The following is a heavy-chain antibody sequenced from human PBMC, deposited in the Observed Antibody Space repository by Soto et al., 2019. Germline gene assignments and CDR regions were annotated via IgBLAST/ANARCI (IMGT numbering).Heavy chain of an antibody. CDR2: IKSRSDGGTT. D-gene: IGHD3-10*01. CDR1: AFTSRHAW. Sequence: GGSLSLACAASAFTSRHAWMTWVHQAPGKGLEWIGRIKSRSDGGTTDYAAPVKGRFVISRDDSKNTLYLQMNSLKTDETAVDSCKNGSGPCAGSGMNVWGQGTTVTVS. J-gene: IGHJ6*02. CDR3: KNGSGPCAGSGMNV. V-gene: IGHV3-15*01.